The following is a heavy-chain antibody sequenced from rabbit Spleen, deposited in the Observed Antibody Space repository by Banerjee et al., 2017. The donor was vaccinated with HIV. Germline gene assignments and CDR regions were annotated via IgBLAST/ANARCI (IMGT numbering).Heavy chain of an antibody. CDR3: VRDLTGVIGWNFGW. CDR2: IEPIFGNT. Sequence: QEQLVESGGGLVQPGGSLKLSCKASGFDFSNYGVSWVRQAPGKGLEWIGYIEPIFGNTYYANWVNGRFTISSHNAQNTLYLQLSSLTAADTATYFCVRDLTGVIGWNFGWWGPGTLVTVS. CDR1: GFDFSNYG. D-gene: IGHD1-1*01. J-gene: IGHJ4*01. V-gene: IGHV1S47*01.